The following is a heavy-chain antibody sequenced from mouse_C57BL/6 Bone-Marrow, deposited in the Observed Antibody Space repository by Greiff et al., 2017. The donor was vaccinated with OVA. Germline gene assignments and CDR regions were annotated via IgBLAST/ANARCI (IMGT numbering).Heavy chain of an antibody. J-gene: IGHJ1*03. CDR3: ARRAYYYGSSYYWYFDV. CDR2: IDPNSGGT. D-gene: IGHD1-1*01. Sequence: VQLQQPGAELVKPGASVKLSCKASGYTFTSYWMHWVKQRPGRGLEWIGRIDPNSGGTKYNEQFKSKATLPVDKPSSTAYMQLNNLTSEDSAVYYCARRAYYYGSSYYWYFDVWGTGTTVTVSS. V-gene: IGHV1-72*01. CDR1: GYTFTSYW.